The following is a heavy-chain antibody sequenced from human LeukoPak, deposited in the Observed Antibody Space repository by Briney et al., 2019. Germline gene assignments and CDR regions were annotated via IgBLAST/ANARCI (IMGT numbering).Heavy chain of an antibody. CDR1: GGSISSSSYY. V-gene: IGHV4-39*01. CDR2: IYYSGCT. CDR3: ARHVTAVAGPIDF. D-gene: IGHD6-19*01. Sequence: SETLSLTCTVSGGSISSSSYYWGWIRQPPGKGLEWIGNIYYSGCTYYNPSLKSRVAISVDTSKNQFSLKLRSVTAADTAVYYCARHVTAVAGPIDFWGQGTLVTVSS. J-gene: IGHJ4*02.